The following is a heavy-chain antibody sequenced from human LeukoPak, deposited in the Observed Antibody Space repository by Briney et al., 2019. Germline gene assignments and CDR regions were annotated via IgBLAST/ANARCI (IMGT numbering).Heavy chain of an antibody. CDR2: IYYSGST. CDR3: ARLTYSSGWYKGDAFDI. V-gene: IGHV4-59*01. CDR1: GGSISSYY. Sequence: PSETLSLTCTVSGGSISSYYWSWIRQPPGKGLEWIGYIYYSGSTNYKPSLKSRVTRSVDTSKNQFSLKLSSVTAADTAVYYCARLTYSSGWYKGDAFDICGQGTMVTVSS. D-gene: IGHD6-19*01. J-gene: IGHJ3*02.